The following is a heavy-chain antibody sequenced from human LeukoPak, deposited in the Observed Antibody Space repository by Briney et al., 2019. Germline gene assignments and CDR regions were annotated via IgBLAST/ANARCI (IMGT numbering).Heavy chain of an antibody. CDR1: GGTFSSYA. CDR2: IIPIFGTA. D-gene: IGHD3-10*01. CDR3: ARDPMVRGGTFDY. Sequence: SVKVSCKASGGTFSSYAISWVRQAPGQGLEWLGGIIPIFGTANYAQKFQGRVTITADESTSTAYMELSSLRSENTAVYYCARDPMVRGGTFDYWGQGTLVTVSS. J-gene: IGHJ4*02. V-gene: IGHV1-69*13.